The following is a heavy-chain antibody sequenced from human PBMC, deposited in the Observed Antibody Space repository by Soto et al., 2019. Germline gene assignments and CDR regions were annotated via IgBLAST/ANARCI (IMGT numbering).Heavy chain of an antibody. CDR2: ISTYNGNT. V-gene: IGHV1-18*01. CDR3: ARTTVTASYYYMAV. CDR1: GYTFTNYG. D-gene: IGHD4-17*01. Sequence: QVQLVQSGAEVKQPGASVKVSCKASGYTFTNYGFTWVRQAPGQGLEWLGWISTYNGNTKYAQKVQGRLTMTTDTSTSTANMELTSLRSDDTALYYCARTTVTASYYYMAVWGKGSTVTVSS. J-gene: IGHJ6*03.